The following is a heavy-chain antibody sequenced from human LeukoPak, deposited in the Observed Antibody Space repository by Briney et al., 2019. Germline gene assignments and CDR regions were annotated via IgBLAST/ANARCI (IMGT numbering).Heavy chain of an antibody. CDR2: INHSGST. CDR1: GGSFSGYY. V-gene: IGHV4-34*01. Sequence: PSETLSLTCAVHGGSFSGYYWSWIRQPPGKGLEWIGEINHSGSTNYNPSLKSRVTISVDTSKNQFSLKLSSVTAADTAVYYCARAVEMATMGVDYWGQGTLVTVSS. J-gene: IGHJ4*02. D-gene: IGHD5-24*01. CDR3: ARAVEMATMGVDY.